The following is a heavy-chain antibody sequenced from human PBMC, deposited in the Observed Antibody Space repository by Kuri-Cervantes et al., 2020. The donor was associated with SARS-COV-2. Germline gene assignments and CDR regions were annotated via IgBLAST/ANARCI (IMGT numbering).Heavy chain of an antibody. V-gene: IGHV3-48*03. CDR1: GFTFGDYA. Sequence: GESLKISCTASGFTFGDYAMSWVRQAPGKGLEWVSYISSSGSTIYYADSVKGRFTISRDNAKNSLYLQMNSLRAEDTAVYYCARGDSSGYYFDHWGQGTLVTVSS. CDR2: ISSSGSTI. J-gene: IGHJ4*02. CDR3: ARGDSSGYYFDH. D-gene: IGHD3-22*01.